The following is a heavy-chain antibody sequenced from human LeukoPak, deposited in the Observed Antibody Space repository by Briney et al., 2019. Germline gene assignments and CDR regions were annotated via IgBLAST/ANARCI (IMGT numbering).Heavy chain of an antibody. Sequence: PGGSLRLSCAVSGNTLSNYGMSWVRQAPGKGLEWVAGISDSGGSTNYADSVKGRFTISRDNPKNTLYLQMNSLRAEDTAVYFCAKRGVVIRVFLVGFHKEAYYFDSWGQGALVTVSS. V-gene: IGHV3-23*01. D-gene: IGHD3-10*01. CDR1: GNTLSNYG. J-gene: IGHJ4*02. CDR2: ISDSGGST. CDR3: AKRGVVIRVFLVGFHKEAYYFDS.